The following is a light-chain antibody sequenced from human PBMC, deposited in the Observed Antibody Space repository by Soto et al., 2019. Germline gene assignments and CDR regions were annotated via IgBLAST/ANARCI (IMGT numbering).Light chain of an antibody. CDR1: QSFGRY. CDR3: QQRRT. V-gene: IGKV3-11*01. CDR2: DAS. Sequence: EIVLTQSPATLSLSPGERATLSCRASQSFGRYLAWYQQKPGQAPRLLIYDASNRATGIPARFSGSGSGTEFTLTISSLEPEEFALYYCQQRRTFGQGTKVEIK. J-gene: IGKJ1*01.